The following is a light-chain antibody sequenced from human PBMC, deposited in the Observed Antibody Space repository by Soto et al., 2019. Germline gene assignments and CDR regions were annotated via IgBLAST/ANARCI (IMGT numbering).Light chain of an antibody. CDR3: QSYDSSLSGDV. CDR1: SSNIGANYD. V-gene: IGLV1-40*01. Sequence: QSVLTQPPSVSGAPGQRVTISCTGSSSNIGANYDVHWYQQFPGTAPKLLIYGNSNRPSGVPDRFSGSKSDTSASLAITGLQAEDEADYYCQSYDSSLSGDVFGTGTKLTVL. J-gene: IGLJ1*01. CDR2: GNS.